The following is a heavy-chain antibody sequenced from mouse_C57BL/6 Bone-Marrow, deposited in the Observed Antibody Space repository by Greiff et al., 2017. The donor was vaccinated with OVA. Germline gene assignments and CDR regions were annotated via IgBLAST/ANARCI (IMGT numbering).Heavy chain of an antibody. CDR3: ARGITTVPSVAMDY. CDR1: GYTFTSYG. D-gene: IGHD1-1*01. Sequence: QVHVKQSGAELARPGASVKLSCKASGYTFTSYGISWVKQRTGQGLEWIGEIYPRSGNTYYNEKFKGKATLTADKSSSTAYMELRSLTSEDSAVYFCARGITTVPSVAMDYWGQGTSVTVSS. J-gene: IGHJ4*01. V-gene: IGHV1-81*01. CDR2: IYPRSGNT.